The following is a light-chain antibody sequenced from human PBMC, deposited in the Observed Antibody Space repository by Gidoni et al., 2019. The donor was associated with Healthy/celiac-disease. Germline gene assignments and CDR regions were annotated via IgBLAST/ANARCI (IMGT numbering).Light chain of an antibody. V-gene: IGKV3-20*01. CDR2: GAS. CDR3: QQYGSSPIT. CDR1: QSVSSSY. J-gene: IGKJ5*01. Sequence: ESVETQSPGTLSLSPGERATLSCRASQSVSSSYLAWYQQTPGQAPRLLISGASSRATGIPASFSGSGSGTDFPLTISRLEPEVFAVYYCQQYGSSPITFGQXTRLEIK.